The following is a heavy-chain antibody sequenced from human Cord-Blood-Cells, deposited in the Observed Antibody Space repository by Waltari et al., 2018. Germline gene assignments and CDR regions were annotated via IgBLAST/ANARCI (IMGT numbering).Heavy chain of an antibody. D-gene: IGHD3-22*01. V-gene: IGHV3-23*01. CDR1: GFTFSSYA. Sequence: EVQLLESGGGLVQPGGSLRLSCAASGFTFSSYAMSWGRQAPGKGLAWVSAISGSGGSTYYADSVKGRFTISRDNSKNTLYLQMNSLRAEDTAVYYCAYASGYSTEYFQHWGQGTLVTVSS. CDR3: AYASGYSTEYFQH. J-gene: IGHJ1*01. CDR2: ISGSGGST.